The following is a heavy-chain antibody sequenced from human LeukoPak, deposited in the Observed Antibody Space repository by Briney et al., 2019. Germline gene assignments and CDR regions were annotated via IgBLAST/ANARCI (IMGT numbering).Heavy chain of an antibody. CDR1: AYRFTTFC. V-gene: IGHV5-10-1*01. CDR3: ATSSGNNPFDY. Sequence: PEESLKISCMASAYRFTTFCISWVRQMPGKGLEWMGRITPSDSYTNYSPSFRGHVTISADKSNTTAYLQWSSLRASDTAMYYCATSSGNNPFDYWGQGTLVTVSS. J-gene: IGHJ4*02. D-gene: IGHD1-14*01. CDR2: ITPSDSYT.